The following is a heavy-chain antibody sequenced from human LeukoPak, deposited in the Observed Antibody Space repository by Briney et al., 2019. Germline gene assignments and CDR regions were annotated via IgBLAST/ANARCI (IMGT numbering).Heavy chain of an antibody. V-gene: IGHV1-69*02. CDR1: GGTFSSYT. D-gene: IGHD3-22*01. Sequence: ASVKVSCKASGGTFSSYTISWVRQAPGQGLEWMGRIIPILSIANYAQKFQGRVTITADKSTSTAYMELSSLRSEDTAVYYCARGPYYDSSGYVLDYWGQGTLVTVSS. J-gene: IGHJ4*02. CDR3: ARGPYYDSSGYVLDY. CDR2: IIPILSIA.